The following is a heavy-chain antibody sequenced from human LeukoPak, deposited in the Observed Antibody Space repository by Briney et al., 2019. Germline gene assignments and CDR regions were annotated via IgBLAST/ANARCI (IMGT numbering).Heavy chain of an antibody. CDR1: GGSFSGYY. D-gene: IGHD4-17*01. Sequence: PSETLSLTCAVYGGSFSGYYWSWIRQPPGKGLEWIGEINHSGSTNYNPSLKSRVTISVDTSRNQFSLKLSSVTAADTAVYYCARITVTTNPDDYWAREPWSPSPQ. CDR3: ARITVTTNPDDY. V-gene: IGHV4-34*01. CDR2: INHSGST. J-gene: IGHJ4*02.